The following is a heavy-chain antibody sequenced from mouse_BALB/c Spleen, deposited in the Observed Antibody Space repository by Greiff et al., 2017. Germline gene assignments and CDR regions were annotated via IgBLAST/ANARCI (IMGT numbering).Heavy chain of an antibody. V-gene: IGHV1-63*02. CDR3: ARWGGNGAMDY. CDR1: GYTFTNYW. D-gene: IGHD2-1*01. CDR2: IYPGGGYT. J-gene: IGHJ4*01. Sequence: VKLQQSGAELVRPGTSVKISCKASGYTFTNYWLGWVKQRPGHGLEWIGDIYPGGGYTNYNEKFKGKATLTADTSSSTAYMQLSSLTSEDSAVYFCARWGGNGAMDYWGQGTSVTVSS.